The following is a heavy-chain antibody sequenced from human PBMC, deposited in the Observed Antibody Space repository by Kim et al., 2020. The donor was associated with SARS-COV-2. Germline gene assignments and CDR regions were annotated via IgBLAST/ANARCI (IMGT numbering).Heavy chain of an antibody. D-gene: IGHD3-10*01. V-gene: IGHV4-34*01. CDR1: GGSFSGYY. CDR3: ARGRARQSYYYGSGSYYNSRWFDP. Sequence: SETLSLTCAVYGGSFSGYYWSWIRQPPGKGLEWIGEINHSGSTNYNPSLKSRVTISVDTSKNQFSLKLSSVTAADTAVYYCARGRARQSYYYGSGSYYNSRWFDPWGQGTLVTVSS. J-gene: IGHJ5*02. CDR2: INHSGST.